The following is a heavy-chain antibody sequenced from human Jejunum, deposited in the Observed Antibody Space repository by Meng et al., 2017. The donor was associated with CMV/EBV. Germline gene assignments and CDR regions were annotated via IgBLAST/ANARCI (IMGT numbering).Heavy chain of an antibody. CDR1: GFTVGDNY. Sequence: EVQLVESGXXXXXLXGCXRRSCASSGFTVGDNYLTWVRQPPGKGLECVSFIYNNGNTYYADSVKGRFTISRDNSKNTVYLQMNSLRAEDTAVYYCAKGGGTYYQGWFDPWGQGTLVTVSS. D-gene: IGHD1-26*01. CDR3: AKGGGTYYQGWFDP. CDR2: IYNNGNT. V-gene: IGHV3-66*01. J-gene: IGHJ5*02.